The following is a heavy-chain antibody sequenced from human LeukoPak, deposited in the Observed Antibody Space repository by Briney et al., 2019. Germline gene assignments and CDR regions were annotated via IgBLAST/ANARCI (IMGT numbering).Heavy chain of an antibody. V-gene: IGHV4-39*01. J-gene: IGHJ6*02. D-gene: IGHD1-26*01. Sequence: SETLSLTCTVSGVSISSSSYYWGCIRQPPGKGLEWIGSVYYSGSTYYNPSLKSRITISVDTSKNQFSLKLSSVTAADTAVYYCARHGASNRTYYYGMDVWGQGTTVTVSS. CDR3: ARHGASNRTYYYGMDV. CDR2: VYYSGST. CDR1: GVSISSSSYY.